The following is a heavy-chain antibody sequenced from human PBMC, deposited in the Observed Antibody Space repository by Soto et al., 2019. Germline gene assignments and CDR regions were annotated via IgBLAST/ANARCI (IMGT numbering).Heavy chain of an antibody. D-gene: IGHD3-10*01. CDR2: IIPIFGTA. CDR3: ARDSSAMVRGVIRQQYNWFDP. Sequence: GASVKVSCKASGGTFSSYAISWVRQAPGQGLEWMGGIIPIFGTANYAQKFQGRVTITADESTSTAYMELSSLRSEDTAVYYCARDSSAMVRGVIRQQYNWFDPWGQGTLVTVSS. CDR1: GGTFSSYA. V-gene: IGHV1-69*13. J-gene: IGHJ5*02.